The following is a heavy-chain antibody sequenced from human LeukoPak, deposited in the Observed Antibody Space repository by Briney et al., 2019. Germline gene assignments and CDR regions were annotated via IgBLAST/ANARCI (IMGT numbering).Heavy chain of an antibody. V-gene: IGHV4-34*01. J-gene: IGHJ3*02. CDR3: ARVAVVNDAFDI. CDR1: GGSFSGYY. Sequence: PSETLSLTCAVDGGSFSGYYWSWIRQPPGKGLEWIGEINHSGSTNYNPSLKSRVTISVDTSKNQFSLKLSSVTAADTAVYYCARVAVVNDAFDIWGQGTMVTVSS. CDR2: INHSGST.